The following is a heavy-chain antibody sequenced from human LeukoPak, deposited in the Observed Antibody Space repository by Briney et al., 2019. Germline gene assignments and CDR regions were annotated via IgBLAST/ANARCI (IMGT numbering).Heavy chain of an antibody. CDR3: ARDQLLTFDY. Sequence: PSETLSLTCTVSGGSISSGGYYWSWIRQHPGKGLEWIGYIYYSGSTYYNPSLKSRVTISVDTSKNQFSLKLSSVTAADTAVYYCARDQLLTFDYWGQGTLVTVSS. CDR1: GGSISSGGYY. V-gene: IGHV4-31*03. J-gene: IGHJ4*02. D-gene: IGHD2-2*01. CDR2: IYYSGST.